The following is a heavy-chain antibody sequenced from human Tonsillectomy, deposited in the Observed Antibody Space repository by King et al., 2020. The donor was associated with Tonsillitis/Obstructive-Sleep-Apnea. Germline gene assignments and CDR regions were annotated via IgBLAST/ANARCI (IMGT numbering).Heavy chain of an antibody. V-gene: IGHV4-59*01. Sequence: QLQESGPGLVKPSETLSLTCTVSGGSISSYYWSWIRQPPGKGLEWIGYIYYSVSTNYNPSLKSRVTISVDTSKNQFSLKLRSVTAADTAVYYWAGGETSRRRNYYYYGMDVWGQGTTVTVSS. D-gene: IGHD4-17*01. CDR2: IYYSVST. CDR3: AGGETSRRRNYYYYGMDV. J-gene: IGHJ6*02. CDR1: GGSISSYY.